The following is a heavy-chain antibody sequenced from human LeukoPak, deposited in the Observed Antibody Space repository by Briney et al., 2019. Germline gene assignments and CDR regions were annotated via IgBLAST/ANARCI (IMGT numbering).Heavy chain of an antibody. D-gene: IGHD4-23*01. CDR1: GGTFIRYA. V-gene: IGHV1-69*13. CDR3: ARGWLAETTVVTPYNY. J-gene: IGHJ4*02. Sequence: GSSVKVSRKASGGTFIRYAIYWVRQAPGQGLEWMGGIIPIFGTTNYAQKFQRRVTITAVESMRTAYMELSSLRSEDTSVYYCARGWLAETTVVTPYNYWGQGTLVTVSS. CDR2: IIPIFGTT.